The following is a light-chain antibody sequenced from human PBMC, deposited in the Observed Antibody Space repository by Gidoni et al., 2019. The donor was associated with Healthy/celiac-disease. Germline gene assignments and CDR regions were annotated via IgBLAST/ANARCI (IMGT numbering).Light chain of an antibody. Sequence: DIVMTQSPLSLPVTPGEPASISCRSSQSLLHSNGYNYLDWYLQKPGQSPLLLISLGSNRASGVPDRFSGSGSGTDFTLKISRVEAEDVGVYYCMQALQTRTFGQXTKVEIK. CDR2: LGS. CDR1: QSLLHSNGYNY. V-gene: IGKV2-28*01. CDR3: MQALQTRT. J-gene: IGKJ1*01.